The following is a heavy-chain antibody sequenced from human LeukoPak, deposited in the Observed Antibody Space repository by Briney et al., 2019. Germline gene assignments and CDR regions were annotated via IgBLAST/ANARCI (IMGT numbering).Heavy chain of an antibody. J-gene: IGHJ4*02. D-gene: IGHD3-10*01. Sequence: GGSLRLSCAASGFTFSSYAMSWVRQAPGKGLEWVPAISGSGGSTYYADSVKGRFTISRDNSKNTLYLQMNSLRAEDTAVYYCAKRRSSYGSGSYHFDYWGQGTLVTVSS. CDR3: AKRRSSYGSGSYHFDY. V-gene: IGHV3-23*01. CDR2: ISGSGGST. CDR1: GFTFSSYA.